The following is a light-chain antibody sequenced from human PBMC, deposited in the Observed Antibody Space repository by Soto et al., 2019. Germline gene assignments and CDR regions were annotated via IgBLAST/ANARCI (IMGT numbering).Light chain of an antibody. J-gene: IGKJ4*01. Sequence: DIQMTQSPSTLSASVGDRVTITCRASQSINNWLAWYQQKPGKAPKLLIYDGFSLESGVPLRFSGSGFVTEFTLTISSLQPDDSATYYCQQYKRYSLTFGGGTKVEIK. CDR2: DGF. CDR3: QQYKRYSLT. CDR1: QSINNW. V-gene: IGKV1-5*01.